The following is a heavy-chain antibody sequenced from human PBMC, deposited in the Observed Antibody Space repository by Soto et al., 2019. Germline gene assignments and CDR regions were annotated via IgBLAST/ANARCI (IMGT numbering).Heavy chain of an antibody. CDR2: ISTYTGNT. J-gene: IGHJ6*03. Sequence: QAQLVQSGAEVKKPGASVKVSCKTSGYTFTSYGINWVRQAPGQGLEWMGWISTYTGNTNYAQKVQGRVTMTTDTSTSTVYMELTSLRSDDTAVYYCARPSREGGGRYYYMDVWGKGTTVTVSS. D-gene: IGHD3-16*01. CDR1: GYTFTSYG. CDR3: ARPSREGGGRYYYMDV. V-gene: IGHV1-18*01.